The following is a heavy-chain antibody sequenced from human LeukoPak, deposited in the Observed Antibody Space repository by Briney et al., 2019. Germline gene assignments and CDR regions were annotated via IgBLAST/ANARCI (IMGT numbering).Heavy chain of an antibody. V-gene: IGHV3-30*18. CDR3: AKERDGRQLGAFDFDY. CDR1: GFTFSSYG. Sequence: GGSLRLSCAASGFTFSSYGMHWVRQAPGKGLEWVAVISYDGSNKYYADSVKGRFTISRDNSKNTLYLQMNSLRAEDTAVYYCAKERDGRQLGAFDFDYWGQGTLVTVSS. D-gene: IGHD5-24*01. CDR2: ISYDGSNK. J-gene: IGHJ4*02.